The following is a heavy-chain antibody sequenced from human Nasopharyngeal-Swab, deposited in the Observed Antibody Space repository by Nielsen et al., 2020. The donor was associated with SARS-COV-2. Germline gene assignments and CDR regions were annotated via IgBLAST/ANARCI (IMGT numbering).Heavy chain of an antibody. CDR1: GFTFSSYA. V-gene: IGHV3-23*01. CDR3: ARRDYDFWSGYYAGLSYFDY. J-gene: IGHJ4*02. CDR2: ISGSGGST. Sequence: ETLSLTCAASGFTFSSYAMSWVRQAPGKGLEWVSAISGSGGSTYYADSVKGRFTISRDNSKNTLYLQMNSLRAEDTAVYYCARRDYDFWSGYYAGLSYFDYWGQGTLVTVSS. D-gene: IGHD3-3*01.